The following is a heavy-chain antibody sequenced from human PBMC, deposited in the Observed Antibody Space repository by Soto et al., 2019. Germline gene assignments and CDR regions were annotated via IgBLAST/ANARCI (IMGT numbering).Heavy chain of an antibody. CDR2: IYSTGNT. CDR3: RRSSRYSTDV. J-gene: IGHJ6*02. CDR1: GDSIRSSSY. D-gene: IGHD6-13*01. V-gene: IGHV4-39*01. Sequence: SETLSLTFTVSGDSIRSSSYWGWIRRPPGKGLEWIGSIYSTGNTYYNPSLNSQVTISVDTSKNQFSLNVISVTAAYTAVYYCRRSSRYSTDVWGQGTTVTVS.